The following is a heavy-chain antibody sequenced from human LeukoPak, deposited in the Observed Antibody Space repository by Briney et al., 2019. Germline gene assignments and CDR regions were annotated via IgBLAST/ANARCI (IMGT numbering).Heavy chain of an antibody. V-gene: IGHV4-4*07. CDR1: GGSISSYY. Sequence: PSETLSLTCTVSGGSISSYYWSWIRQPAGKGLEWIGRIYTSGSTNYNPSLKSRVTMSVDTSKNQFSLKLSPVTAADTAVYYCARAAPNSGWYSDHFDYWGQGTLVTVSS. J-gene: IGHJ4*02. D-gene: IGHD6-19*01. CDR3: ARAAPNSGWYSDHFDY. CDR2: IYTSGST.